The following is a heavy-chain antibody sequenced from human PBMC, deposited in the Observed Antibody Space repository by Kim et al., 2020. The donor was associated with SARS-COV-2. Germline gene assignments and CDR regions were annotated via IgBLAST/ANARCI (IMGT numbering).Heavy chain of an antibody. V-gene: IGHV4-34*01. J-gene: IGHJ4*02. CDR2: IDHRGST. Sequence: SETLSLTCAVYGESFSDFSWSRIRQSPGKGLEWIGDIDHRGSTNYNPSLKSRLSISVDTSKNQFSLRLASVTAADTAVYYCARGRGGISMVVVVITAAEYYFDFWGRGSRVTVSS. D-gene: IGHD3-22*01. CDR1: GESFSDFS. CDR3: ARGRGGISMVVVVITAAEYYFDF.